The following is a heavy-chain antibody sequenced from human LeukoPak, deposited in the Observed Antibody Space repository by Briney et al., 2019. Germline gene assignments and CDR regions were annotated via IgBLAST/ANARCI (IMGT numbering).Heavy chain of an antibody. V-gene: IGHV1-69*06. CDR3: ARVGSDCSSTSCYDY. J-gene: IGHJ4*02. Sequence: SVKVSCKASGGTFSSYAISWVRQAPGQGLEWMGGIIPIFGTANYAQKFQGRVTITADKSTSTAYMELSSLRSEDTAVYYCARVGSDCSSTSCYDYWGQGTLVTVSS. CDR1: GGTFSSYA. CDR2: IIPIFGTA. D-gene: IGHD2-2*01.